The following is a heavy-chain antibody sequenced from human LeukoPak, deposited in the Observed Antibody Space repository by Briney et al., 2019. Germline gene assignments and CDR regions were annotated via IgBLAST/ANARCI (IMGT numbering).Heavy chain of an antibody. CDR3: AKDSYYGSGSYRGAFDI. CDR1: GFTFDDYA. V-gene: IGHV3-9*01. CDR2: ISWNSGSI. D-gene: IGHD3-10*01. J-gene: IGHJ3*02. Sequence: PGGSLRLSCAASGFTFDDYAMHWVRQAPGKGLEWVSGISWNSGSIGYADSVKGRFTISRDNAKNSLYLQMNSLRAEDTALYYCAKDSYYGSGSYRGAFDIWGQGTMVTVSS.